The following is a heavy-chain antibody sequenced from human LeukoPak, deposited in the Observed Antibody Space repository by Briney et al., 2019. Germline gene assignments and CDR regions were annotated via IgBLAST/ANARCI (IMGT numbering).Heavy chain of an antibody. CDR2: INPNSGGT. V-gene: IGHV1-2*02. CDR1: GYTFTGYY. CDR3: ARERRSSNWFDP. Sequence: ASVKVSCKASGYTFTGYYMHWVRQAPGQGLEWMGWINPNSGGTNYAQKFQGRVTMTRDTSISTAYMELSRLRSDDTAVHYCARERRSSNWFDPWGQGTLVTVSS. J-gene: IGHJ5*02. D-gene: IGHD2-2*01.